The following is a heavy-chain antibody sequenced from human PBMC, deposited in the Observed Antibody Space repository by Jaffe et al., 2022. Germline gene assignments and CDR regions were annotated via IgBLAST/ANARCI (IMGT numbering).Heavy chain of an antibody. CDR3: TTHHGTSGYYAFHM. D-gene: IGHD3-22*01. CDR2: VDPKNAAT. Sequence: QVQLVQSGTEVKEPGASVKVSCKASGAYCMHWVRQAPGQGLEWVGCVDPKNAATTYAQKFQGRVAMTRDTSISTVYMELTRLTSDDTAIYYCTTHHGTSGYYAFHMWGQGTMVAVSS. J-gene: IGHJ3*02. V-gene: IGHV1-2*02. CDR1: GAYC.